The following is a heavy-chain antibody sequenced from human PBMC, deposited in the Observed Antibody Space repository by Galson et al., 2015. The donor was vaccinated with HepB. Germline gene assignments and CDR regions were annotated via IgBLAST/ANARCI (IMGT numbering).Heavy chain of an antibody. V-gene: IGHV2-70*11. J-gene: IGHJ3*02. CDR2: IDWDDDK. CDR1: GFSLSTSVMC. D-gene: IGHD3-10*01. Sequence: PALVKPPQTLTLTCTFSGFSLSTSVMCVSWIRQPPGKALEWLARIDWDDDKYYSTSLKTRLTISKDTSKIQVVLTMTNMDPVDTATYYCARMTYYYGSGSTNDAFDIWGQGTMVTVSS. CDR3: ARMTYYYGSGSTNDAFDI.